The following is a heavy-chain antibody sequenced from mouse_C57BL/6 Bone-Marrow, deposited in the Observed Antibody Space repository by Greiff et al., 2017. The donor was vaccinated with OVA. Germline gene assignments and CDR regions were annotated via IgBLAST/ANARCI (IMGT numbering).Heavy chain of an antibody. V-gene: IGHV1-12*01. D-gene: IGHD2-2*01. CDR1: GYTFTSYN. Sequence: LQQSGAELVRPGASVKMSCKASGYTFTSYNMHWVKQTPRQGLEWIGAIYPGNGDTSYNQKFKGKATLTVDKSSSTAYMQLSSLTSEDSAVYFCARLRLWLRQYYFDYWGQGTTLTVSS. J-gene: IGHJ2*01. CDR3: ARLRLWLRQYYFDY. CDR2: IYPGNGDT.